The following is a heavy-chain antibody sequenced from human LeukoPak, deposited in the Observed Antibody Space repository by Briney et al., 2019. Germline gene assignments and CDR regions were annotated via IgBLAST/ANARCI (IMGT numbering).Heavy chain of an antibody. D-gene: IGHD2-15*01. CDR2: ISGSGGNT. Sequence: GGSLRLSCAASGFTFSSYFFSWVRQAPGKGLESVSSISGSGGNTYYPDSVKGRFTVSRDNSKDTLFLQMNSLRAEDTAVYYCARYCSGLSCYSGLYWGQGTLVTVSS. V-gene: IGHV3-23*01. CDR3: ARYCSGLSCYSGLY. CDR1: GFTFSSYF. J-gene: IGHJ4*02.